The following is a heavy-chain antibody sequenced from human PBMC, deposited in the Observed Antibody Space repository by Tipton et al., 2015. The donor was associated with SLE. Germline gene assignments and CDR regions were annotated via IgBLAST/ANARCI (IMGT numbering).Heavy chain of an antibody. J-gene: IGHJ5*02. D-gene: IGHD2-2*03. Sequence: LRLSCAVYGGSFSGYYWSWIRQPPGKGLEWIGEINHSGSTNYNPSLKSRVTISVDTSKNQFSLKLSSVTAADTAVYYCARERVGYCRSTSCYGWFDPWGQGTLVTVSS. CDR2: INHSGST. CDR1: GGSFSGYY. V-gene: IGHV4-34*01. CDR3: ARERVGYCRSTSCYGWFDP.